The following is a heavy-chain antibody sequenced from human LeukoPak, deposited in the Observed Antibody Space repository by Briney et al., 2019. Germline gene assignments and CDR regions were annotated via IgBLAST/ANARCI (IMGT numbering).Heavy chain of an antibody. CDR1: GGSFSGYY. CDR2: INHSGST. D-gene: IGHD6-19*01. V-gene: IGHV4-34*01. Sequence: RPSETLSLTCAVYGGSFSGYYWSWIRQPPGKGLEWIGEINHSGSTNYNPSLKSRVTISVDTSKNQFSLKLSSVTAADTAVYHCARARGAGTIIDYWGQGTLVTVSS. J-gene: IGHJ4*02. CDR3: ARARGAGTIIDY.